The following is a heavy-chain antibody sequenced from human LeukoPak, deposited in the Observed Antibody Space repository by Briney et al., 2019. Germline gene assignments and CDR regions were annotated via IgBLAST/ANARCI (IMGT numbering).Heavy chain of an antibody. V-gene: IGHV4-39*07. CDR1: GGSISSSSYY. J-gene: IGHJ4*02. CDR2: IYYSGST. Sequence: SETLSLTCTVSGGSISSSSYYWGWIRQPPGKGLEWIGSIYYSGSTYYNPSLKSRVTISVDTSKNQFSLKLSSVTAADTAVYYCVRSTMVRGVIITRNLYFDYWGQGTLVTVSS. CDR3: VRSTMVRGVIITRNLYFDY. D-gene: IGHD3-10*01.